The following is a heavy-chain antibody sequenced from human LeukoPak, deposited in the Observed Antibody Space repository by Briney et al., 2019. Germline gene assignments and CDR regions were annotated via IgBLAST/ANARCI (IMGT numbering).Heavy chain of an antibody. CDR2: INANSGGT. CDR3: ARDTPSYGSGSHSLGRAFDI. D-gene: IGHD3-10*01. V-gene: IGHV1-2*02. J-gene: IGHJ3*02. Sequence: ASVKVSCKASGYIFTDYYIHWVRQAHGQVLEWMGWINANSGGTSYSQRFQGRVTMTRDTSISTVYMELSRLRSDDTAVYYCARDTPSYGSGSHSLGRAFDIWGQGTMVTVSS. CDR1: GYIFTDYY.